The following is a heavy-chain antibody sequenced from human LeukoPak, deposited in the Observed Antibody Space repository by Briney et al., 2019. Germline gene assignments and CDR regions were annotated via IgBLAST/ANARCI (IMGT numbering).Heavy chain of an antibody. Sequence: QAGGSLRLSCAASGFTFSRYAMHWVRQAPGKGLEWVAVISYDGSNKYYADSVKGRFTISRDNSKNTLYLQMNSLRAEDTAVYYCARDRASSGWYDFDYWGQGTLVTVSS. J-gene: IGHJ4*02. CDR2: ISYDGSNK. CDR3: ARDRASSGWYDFDY. D-gene: IGHD6-19*01. CDR1: GFTFSRYA. V-gene: IGHV3-30*04.